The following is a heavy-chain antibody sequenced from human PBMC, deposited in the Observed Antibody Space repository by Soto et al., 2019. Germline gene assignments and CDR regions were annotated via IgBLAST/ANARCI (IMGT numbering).Heavy chain of an antibody. CDR3: AKSLVVRSLAADYYGMVV. J-gene: IGHJ6*02. D-gene: IGHD2-15*01. V-gene: IGHV3-30*18. Sequence: QVHLVESGGGVVQPGRSLRLSCAASGFTFSSYGMHWVRQAPGKGLEWVAVISYDGSKKYYADSVKGRFTISRDNSKNTWVLRMNSLRAEDTAVYYCAKSLVVRSLAADYYGMVVWGQGTTVTVSS. CDR2: ISYDGSKK. CDR1: GFTFSSYG.